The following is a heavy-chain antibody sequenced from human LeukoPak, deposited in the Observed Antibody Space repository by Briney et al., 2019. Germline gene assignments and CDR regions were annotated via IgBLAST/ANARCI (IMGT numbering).Heavy chain of an antibody. J-gene: IGHJ6*03. CDR3: ARVYSSSSLYYYYYMDV. CDR2: IYSGGGT. CDR1: GFTVSSNY. V-gene: IGHV3-66*02. D-gene: IGHD6-13*01. Sequence: PGGSLRLSCAASGFTVSSNYMSWVRQAPGKGLEWVSVIYSGGGTYYADSVKGRFTISRDNSKNTLYLQMNSLRAEDTAVYYCARVYSSSSLYYYYYMDVWGKGTTVTVSS.